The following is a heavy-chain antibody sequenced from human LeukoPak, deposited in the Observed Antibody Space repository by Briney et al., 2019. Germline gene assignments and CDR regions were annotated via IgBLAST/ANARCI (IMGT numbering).Heavy chain of an antibody. CDR1: GDSVSNDTAA. V-gene: IGHV6-1*01. D-gene: IGHD5-18*01. CDR2: TYYGSKWYY. Sequence: SQTLSLTCAISGDSVSNDTAAWSWIRQSPSRGLEWLGRTYYGSKWYYDYAISVKSRMTIDLETSKNRFSLHLNSVTPDDTAVYYCARLRRYIKQATSGMDVWGQGTTVTVSS. CDR3: ARLRRYIKQATSGMDV. J-gene: IGHJ6*02.